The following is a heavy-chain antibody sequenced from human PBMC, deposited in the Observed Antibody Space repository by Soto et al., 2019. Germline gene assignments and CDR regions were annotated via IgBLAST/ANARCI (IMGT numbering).Heavy chain of an antibody. CDR1: GFTFSSYG. CDR2: IWYDGSNK. J-gene: IGHJ6*02. V-gene: IGHV3-33*01. D-gene: IGHD5-12*01. CDR3: ARDRVSEMATGVYYYYGMDV. Sequence: GGSLRLSCAASGFTFSSYGMHWVRQAPGKGLEWVAVIWYDGSNKYYADSVKGRFTISRDNSKNTLYLQMNSLRAEDTAVYYCARDRVSEMATGVYYYYGMDVWGQGTTVTVSS.